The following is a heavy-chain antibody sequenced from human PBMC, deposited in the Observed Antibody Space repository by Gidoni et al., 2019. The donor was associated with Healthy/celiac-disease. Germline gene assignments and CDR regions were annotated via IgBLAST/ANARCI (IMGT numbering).Heavy chain of an antibody. V-gene: IGHV1-2*04. Sequence: QVQLVQSGAEVKKPGASVKVSCKASGYTFTGYYMHWVRQAPGQGLEWMGWINPNRGGTNYAQKFQGWVTMTRDTSISTAYMELSRLRSDDTAVYYCAREGLVGDTAMGIDYWGQGTLVTVSS. CDR2: INPNRGGT. CDR1: GYTFTGYY. J-gene: IGHJ4*02. D-gene: IGHD5-18*01. CDR3: AREGLVGDTAMGIDY.